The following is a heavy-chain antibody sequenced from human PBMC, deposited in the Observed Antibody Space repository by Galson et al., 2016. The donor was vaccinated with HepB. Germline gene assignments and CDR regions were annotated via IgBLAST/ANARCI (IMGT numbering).Heavy chain of an antibody. Sequence: QSGAEVKKPGESLKISCKGSGYSFTSYRIGWVRQMPGKGLEWMGIIYPGDSDTRYSPSFRGQVTISADKSISTAYLQWSSLKASDTAMYYCAIPSEPYYYGMDVWGQGTTVTVSS. J-gene: IGHJ6*02. CDR1: GYSFTSYR. CDR3: AIPSEPYYYGMDV. CDR2: IYPGDSDT. V-gene: IGHV5-51*03.